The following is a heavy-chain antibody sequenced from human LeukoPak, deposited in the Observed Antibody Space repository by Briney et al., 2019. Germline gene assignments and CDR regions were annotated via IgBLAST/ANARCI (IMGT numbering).Heavy chain of an antibody. CDR1: GDXISSYY. Sequence: SETLSLTCTVSGDXISSYYWSWIRQPPGKGLEWIGFIDYSGSTNYNPSLKGRVTISVDTSKNQFSLKLSSVTAADTAVYYCARRGVGGWYDYWGQGTLVTVSS. J-gene: IGHJ4*02. D-gene: IGHD6-19*01. CDR2: IDYSGST. V-gene: IGHV4-59*08. CDR3: ARRGVGGWYDY.